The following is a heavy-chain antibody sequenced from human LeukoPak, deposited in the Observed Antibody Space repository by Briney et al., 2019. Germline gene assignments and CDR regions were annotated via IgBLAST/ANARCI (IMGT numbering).Heavy chain of an antibody. D-gene: IGHD1-1*01. CDR3: ARVQPGGYYFDY. Sequence: GGSLRLSCAASGFTFSSYAMHWVRQPPGKGLEWVSVIYSGGSTYYADSVKGRFTISRDNSKNTLYLQMNSLRAEDTAVYYCARVQPGGYYFDYWGQGTLVTVSS. CDR1: GFTFSSYA. J-gene: IGHJ4*02. V-gene: IGHV3-53*01. CDR2: IYSGGST.